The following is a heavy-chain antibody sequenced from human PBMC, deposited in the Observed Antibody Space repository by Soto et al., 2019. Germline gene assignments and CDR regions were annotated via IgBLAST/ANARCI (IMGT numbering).Heavy chain of an antibody. CDR1: GFTFSTYT. D-gene: IGHD3-10*01. J-gene: IGHJ3*02. V-gene: IGHV3-21*01. Sequence: SLRLSCAASGFTFSTYTMNWVRQAPGKGLEWVSSISAGSRSIYYTDSLKGRSTVSRDNSKNSLYLQINSLKADDTAVYYCARSTPGNPFDIWGQGTMVTVSS. CDR3: ARSTPGNPFDI. CDR2: ISAGSRSI.